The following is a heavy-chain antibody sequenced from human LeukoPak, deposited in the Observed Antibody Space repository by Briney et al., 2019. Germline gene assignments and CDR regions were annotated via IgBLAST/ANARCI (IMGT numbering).Heavy chain of an antibody. Sequence: GGSLRLSCAASGFTFSDYYMSWVRQAPGKGLEWVSVIYSGGSTYYADSVKGRFTISRDNSKNTLYLQMNSLRAEDTAVYYCARSANWGSVLYFDYWGQGTLVTVSS. CDR1: GFTFSDYY. CDR3: ARSANWGSVLYFDY. V-gene: IGHV3-66*01. D-gene: IGHD7-27*01. J-gene: IGHJ4*02. CDR2: IYSGGST.